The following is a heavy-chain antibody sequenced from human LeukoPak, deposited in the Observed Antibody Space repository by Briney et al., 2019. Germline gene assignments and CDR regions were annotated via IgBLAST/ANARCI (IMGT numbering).Heavy chain of an antibody. CDR1: GFTFSSYW. CDR3: ARRSILQSFFSGNWYFDL. D-gene: IGHD4-11*01. Sequence: GGSLRLSCAASGFTFSSYWMSWVRQAPGKGLEWVANIKQDGSEKYYVDSVKGRFTISRDNAKNSLYLQMNSLRAEDTAVYYCARRSILQSFFSGNWYFDLWGRGTLVTVSS. V-gene: IGHV3-7*01. CDR2: IKQDGSEK. J-gene: IGHJ2*01.